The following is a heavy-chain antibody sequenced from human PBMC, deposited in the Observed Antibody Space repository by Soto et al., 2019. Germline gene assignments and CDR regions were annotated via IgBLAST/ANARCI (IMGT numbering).Heavy chain of an antibody. V-gene: IGHV3-33*01. CDR1: GFTFSHHG. J-gene: IGHJ4*02. CDR3: ASWDLDW. Sequence: QVQLVESGGGVVQPGRSLRLSCAASGFTFSHHGIHWVRQAPGKGLEWVAVIWYDGSLKYYADSVQGRFIVSRDNSKNKVDLQMNSLKVEDTAVYYCASWDLDWWGQGTLVTVSS. D-gene: IGHD1-26*01. CDR2: IWYDGSLK.